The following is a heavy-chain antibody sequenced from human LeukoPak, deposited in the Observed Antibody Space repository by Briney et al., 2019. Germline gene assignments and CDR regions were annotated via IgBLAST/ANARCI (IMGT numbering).Heavy chain of an antibody. CDR3: ARDLRGDDY. V-gene: IGHV3-74*01. CDR2: ICGDGSVR. J-gene: IGHJ4*02. Sequence: GGSLRLSCVASGFIFSKFCMHWVRQAPGKGLVWVSRICGDGSVRDYADSVKGRFTISRDNAKDTVYLQMNSLRVEDTALYYCARDLRGDDYWGQGTLVTVSS. CDR1: GFIFSKFC. D-gene: IGHD3-16*01.